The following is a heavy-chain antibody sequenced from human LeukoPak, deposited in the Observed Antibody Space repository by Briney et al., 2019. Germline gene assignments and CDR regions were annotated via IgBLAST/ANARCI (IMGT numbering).Heavy chain of an antibody. CDR3: ARHYDTTGTTWFDY. CDR1: GYTFTRFG. Sequence: ASVKVSCKASGYTFTRFGISWVRQAPGQGLEWMGWISAYNGNTNYAQKVQGRVTMTTDTSTNTAYMELRSLRSDDTAVYYCARHYDTTGTTWFDYWGQGTLVTVSS. V-gene: IGHV1-18*01. J-gene: IGHJ4*02. D-gene: IGHD1-1*01. CDR2: ISAYNGNT.